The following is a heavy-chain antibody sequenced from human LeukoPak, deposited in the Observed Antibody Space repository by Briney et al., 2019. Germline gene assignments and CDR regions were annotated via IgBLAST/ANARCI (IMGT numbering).Heavy chain of an antibody. CDR1: GYTFTGYY. D-gene: IGHD6-19*01. Sequence: GASVKVSCKASGYTFTGYYMHWVRQAPGQGLEWMGWINPNSGGTNYAQKFQGRVTMTRDTSISTAYMELSRLRSDDTDVYYCASADSSGWSSYYYYYGMDVWGQGTTVTVSS. V-gene: IGHV1-2*02. CDR3: ASADSSGWSSYYYYYGMDV. CDR2: INPNSGGT. J-gene: IGHJ6*02.